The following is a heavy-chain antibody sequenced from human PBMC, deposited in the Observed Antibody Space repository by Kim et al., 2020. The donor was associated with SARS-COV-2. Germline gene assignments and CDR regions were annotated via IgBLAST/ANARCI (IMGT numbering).Heavy chain of an antibody. CDR1: GYTFTSYG. CDR3: AREVAVAGYYYYYGMDV. J-gene: IGHJ6*01. CDR2: ISAYNGNT. V-gene: IGHV1-18*01. Sequence: ASVKVSCKASGYTFTSYGISWVRQAPGQGLEGMGWISAYNGNTNYAQKLQGRVTMTTDTSTSTAYMELRRLRSDDTAVYYCAREVAVAGYYYYYGMDVWGQGTTVTVSS. D-gene: IGHD6-19*01.